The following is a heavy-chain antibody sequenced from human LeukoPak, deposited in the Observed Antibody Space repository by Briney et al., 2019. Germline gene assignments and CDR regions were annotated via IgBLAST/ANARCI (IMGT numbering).Heavy chain of an antibody. Sequence: PSETLSLTCTVSGGSISSYCWSWIRQPLGKGLEWIGYFCYSGSTNYNPSLKSRVTISVDTSKNQFSLKLTSVTAADTAVYFCARGLGKTMIRGVIVTDYWGQGTLVTVSS. CDR3: ARGLGKTMIRGVIVTDY. D-gene: IGHD3-10*01. CDR1: GGSISSYC. CDR2: FCYSGST. V-gene: IGHV4-59*01. J-gene: IGHJ4*02.